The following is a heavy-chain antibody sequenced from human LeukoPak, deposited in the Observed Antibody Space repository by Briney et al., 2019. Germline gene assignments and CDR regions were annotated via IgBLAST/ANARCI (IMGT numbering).Heavy chain of an antibody. D-gene: IGHD5-18*01. CDR2: IYYSGST. CDR1: GGSISSYY. CDR3: ARGGLWDHYFDY. Sequence: SETLSLTCTVSGGSISSYYWSWIRQPPGKELEWIGYIYYSGSTNYNPSLKSRVTISVDTSKNQFSLKLSSVTAADTAVYYCARGGLWDHYFDYWGQGTLVTVSS. J-gene: IGHJ4*02. V-gene: IGHV4-59*01.